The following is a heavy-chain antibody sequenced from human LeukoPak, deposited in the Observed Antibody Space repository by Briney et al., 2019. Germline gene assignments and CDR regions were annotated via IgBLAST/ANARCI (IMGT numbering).Heavy chain of an antibody. CDR2: INHSGST. CDR1: GGSFCGYY. V-gene: IGHV4-34*01. CDR3: AREGDYYDSSGYSQIDY. Sequence: SETLSLTCAVYGGSFCGYYWSWIRQPPGKGLEWIGEINHSGSTNYNPSLKSRVTISVDTSKNQFSLMLSSVTAADTAVYYCAREGDYYDSSGYSQIDYWGQGTLVTVSS. J-gene: IGHJ4*02. D-gene: IGHD3-22*01.